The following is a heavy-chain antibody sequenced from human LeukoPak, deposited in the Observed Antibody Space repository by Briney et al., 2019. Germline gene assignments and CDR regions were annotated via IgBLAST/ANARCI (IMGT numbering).Heavy chain of an antibody. D-gene: IGHD2-21*02. V-gene: IGHV4-30-2*01. Sequence: SETLSLTCAVSGVSISSGGYSWSWIRQPPGKGLEWIGYIYHSGSTYYNPSLKSRVTISVDRSKNQFSLKLSSVTAADTAVYYCARDGPPYCGGDCCFDYWGQGTLVTVSS. CDR1: GVSISSGGYS. CDR3: ARDGPPYCGGDCCFDY. J-gene: IGHJ4*02. CDR2: IYHSGST.